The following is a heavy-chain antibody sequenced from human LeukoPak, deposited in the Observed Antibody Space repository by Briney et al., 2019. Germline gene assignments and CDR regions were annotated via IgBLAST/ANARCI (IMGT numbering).Heavy chain of an antibody. CDR1: GFSFSTYG. CDR2: IWYDGSDK. J-gene: IGHJ4*02. CDR3: ARDRSGNYLGYFDY. Sequence: GGSLRLSCAASGFSFSTYGMHWVRQAPGKGLEWVAVIWYDGSDKYHADSVKGRFTISRDNSKNTLFLQMNSLSAEDTAVYYCARDRSGNYLGYFDYWGQGTLVFVSS. V-gene: IGHV3-33*01. D-gene: IGHD1-26*01.